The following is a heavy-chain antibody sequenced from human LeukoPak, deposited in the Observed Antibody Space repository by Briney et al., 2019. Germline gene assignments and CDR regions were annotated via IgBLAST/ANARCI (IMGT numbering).Heavy chain of an antibody. J-gene: IGHJ4*02. Sequence: GGSLRLSCAASGFTFSSYGMSWVRQAPGKGLEWVSTISGSGGSTYYADSVKGRFTISRDNSKNTLYLQMNSLRTEDTAVYYCARLRFGELSPNYFDYWGQGTLVTVSS. CDR1: GFTFSSYG. CDR3: ARLRFGELSPNYFDY. CDR2: ISGSGGST. D-gene: IGHD3-10*01. V-gene: IGHV3-23*01.